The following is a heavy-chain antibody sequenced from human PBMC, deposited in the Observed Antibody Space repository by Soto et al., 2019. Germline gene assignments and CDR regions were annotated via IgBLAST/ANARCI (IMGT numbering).Heavy chain of an antibody. D-gene: IGHD1-26*01. J-gene: IGHJ4*02. CDR2: MSYDGSNE. CDR1: GFTFSHYA. V-gene: IGHV3-30*18. Sequence: QVQLVESGGGVVQPGRSLRLSCAASGFTFSHYAMHWVRQAPGKGLEWVALMSYDGSNEYYADSVKGRFTNSRDNSKNTLYLQMNGLRAEDTAVYYCAKDGSHNFDYWGQGTLVTVSS. CDR3: AKDGSHNFDY.